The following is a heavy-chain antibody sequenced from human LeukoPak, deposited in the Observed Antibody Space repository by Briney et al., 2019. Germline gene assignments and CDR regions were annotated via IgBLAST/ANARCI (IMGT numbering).Heavy chain of an antibody. V-gene: IGHV3-7*04. CDR3: SRHSRVTFDY. CDR2: IKLDGSEK. D-gene: IGHD2-21*02. Sequence: GGPLRLSCAASGFTFSSYWMTWVRQAPGKGLEWVANIKLDGSEKYYVDSVKGRFTISRDNAKNSLYLQMNSLRAEDTAVYYCSRHSRVTFDYWGQGTLVTVSS. CDR1: GFTFSSYW. J-gene: IGHJ4*02.